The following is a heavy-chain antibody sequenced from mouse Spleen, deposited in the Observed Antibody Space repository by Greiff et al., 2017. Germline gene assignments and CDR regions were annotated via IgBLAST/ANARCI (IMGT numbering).Heavy chain of an antibody. D-gene: IGHD2-4*01. V-gene: IGHV1-64*01. CDR2: IHPNSGST. CDR1: GYTFTSYW. J-gene: IGHJ4*01. Sequence: QVQLQQSGAELVKPGASVKLSCKASGYTFTSYWMHWVKQRPGQGLEWIGMIHPNSGSTNYNEKFKSKATLTVDKSSSTAYMQLSSLTSEDSAVYYCARSSYDYGGNYYAMDYWGQGTSVTVSS. CDR3: ARSSYDYGGNYYAMDY.